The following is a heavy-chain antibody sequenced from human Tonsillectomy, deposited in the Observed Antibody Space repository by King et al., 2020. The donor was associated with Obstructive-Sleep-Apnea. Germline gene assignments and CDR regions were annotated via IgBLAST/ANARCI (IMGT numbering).Heavy chain of an antibody. CDR3: AKDSMDYDTLTGPVDY. Sequence: EVQLVESGGGLVQPGGSLRLSCAGSGFTFRSYGMSWVRQAPGKGLEWVSGISGSGGRTYYADSVKGRFTISRDNSKNTLYLQMPSLRAEDTAVYYCAKDSMDYDTLTGPVDYWGQGTLVTVSS. V-gene: IGHV3-23*04. CDR1: GFTFRSYG. CDR2: ISGSGGRT. J-gene: IGHJ4*02. D-gene: IGHD3-9*01.